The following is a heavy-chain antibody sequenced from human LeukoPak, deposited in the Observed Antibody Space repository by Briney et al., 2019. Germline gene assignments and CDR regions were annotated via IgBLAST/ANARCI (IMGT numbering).Heavy chain of an antibody. CDR1: GFTFSSYG. V-gene: IGHV3-21*01. Sequence: GGSLRLSCAASGFTFSSYGMNWVRQAPGKGLEWVSSISSTTSYIHYADSVKGRFTISRDNAKNSLYLQMNSLRAEETAVYYCARDRRVGYYYGSGFDYWGQGTLVTVS. CDR3: ARDRRVGYYYGSGFDY. D-gene: IGHD3-10*01. J-gene: IGHJ4*02. CDR2: ISSTTSYI.